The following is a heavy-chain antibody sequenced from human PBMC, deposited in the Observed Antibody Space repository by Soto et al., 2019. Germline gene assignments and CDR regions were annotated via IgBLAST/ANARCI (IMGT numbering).Heavy chain of an antibody. V-gene: IGHV1-8*01. CDR2: MNPNSGNT. D-gene: IGHD5-18*01. J-gene: IGHJ4*02. CDR1: GYTYTSYD. Sequence: GASVKVSCKASGYTYTSYDINWVRQATGQGLEWMGWMNPNSGNTGYAQKFQGRVTMTRNTSISTAYMELSSLRSEDTAVYYCARQMTVVTAMVTNWHYWGQGPLGTVSS. CDR3: ARQMTVVTAMVTNWHY.